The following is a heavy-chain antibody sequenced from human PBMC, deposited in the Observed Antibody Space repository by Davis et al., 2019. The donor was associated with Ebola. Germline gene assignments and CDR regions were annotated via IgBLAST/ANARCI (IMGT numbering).Heavy chain of an antibody. CDR1: GFTFSNAW. J-gene: IGHJ4*02. D-gene: IGHD2-8*01. CDR2: IKSKTDGGTT. CDR3: TTGRDCTNGVCSFDY. Sequence: GGSLRLSCAASGFTFSNAWMSWVRQAPGKGLEWVGRIKSKTDGGTTDYAAPVKGRFTISRDDSKNTLYLQMNSLKTEDTAVYYCTTGRDCTNGVCSFDYWGQGTLVTVSS. V-gene: IGHV3-15*01.